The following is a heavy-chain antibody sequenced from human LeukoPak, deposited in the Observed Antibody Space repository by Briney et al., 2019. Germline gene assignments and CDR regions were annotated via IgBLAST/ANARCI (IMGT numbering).Heavy chain of an antibody. CDR3: ARDFRESSGWYGSYAFDI. J-gene: IGHJ3*02. Sequence: GGSLRLSCAASGFTVSSNYMSWVRQAPGKGLEGVSVIYSGGSTYYADSVKGRFTISRDNSKNTLYLQMNSLRAEDTAVYYCARDFRESSGWYGSYAFDIWGQGTMVTVSS. D-gene: IGHD6-19*01. CDR1: GFTVSSNY. CDR2: IYSGGST. V-gene: IGHV3-53*01.